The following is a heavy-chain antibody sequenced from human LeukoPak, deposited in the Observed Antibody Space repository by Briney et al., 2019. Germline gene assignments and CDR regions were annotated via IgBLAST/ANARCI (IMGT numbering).Heavy chain of an antibody. CDR2: ISSSSSYI. CDR1: GFTFSSYS. Sequence: GGSLRLSCAASGFTFSSYSMNWVRQAPGKGLEWVSSISSSSSYIHYADSVKGRFTISRDNAKNSLYLQMNSLRAEDTAVYYCARRYSGSSLDYWGQGTLVTVSS. CDR3: ARRYSGSSLDY. V-gene: IGHV3-21*01. D-gene: IGHD1-26*01. J-gene: IGHJ4*02.